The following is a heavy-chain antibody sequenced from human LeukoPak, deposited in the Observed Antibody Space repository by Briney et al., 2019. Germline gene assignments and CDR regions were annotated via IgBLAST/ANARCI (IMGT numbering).Heavy chain of an antibody. V-gene: IGHV1-2*02. CDR1: GYTFSDYY. D-gene: IGHD2-2*01. Sequence: ASVKVSCKASGYTFSDYYMHWVRQAPGQGLEWMGWINPNSGDTNYAQKFQGRVTMTRDTSISTAYMEVSRLRSDDTALYYCVREIDVVVPAPDYWGQGTLVTVSS. CDR2: INPNSGDT. J-gene: IGHJ4*02. CDR3: VREIDVVVPAPDY.